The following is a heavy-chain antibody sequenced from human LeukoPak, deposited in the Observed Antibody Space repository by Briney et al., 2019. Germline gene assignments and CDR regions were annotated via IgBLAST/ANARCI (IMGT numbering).Heavy chain of an antibody. J-gene: IGHJ4*02. CDR2: MYPDDSDT. D-gene: IGHD2-15*01. Sequence: GESLKISCKVSGYSFTNYWIGWVRQMPGKGLEWMGIMYPDDSDTKYSPSFQGQVTISADKSISTAYLQWSSLKASDTAMYYCARSGRLGYCSGGSCFRWDYWGQGTLVTVSS. CDR3: ARSGRLGYCSGGSCFRWDY. V-gene: IGHV5-51*01. CDR1: GYSFTNYW.